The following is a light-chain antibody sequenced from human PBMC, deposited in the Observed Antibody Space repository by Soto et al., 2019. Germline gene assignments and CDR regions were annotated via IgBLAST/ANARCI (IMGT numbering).Light chain of an antibody. V-gene: IGLV2-23*02. CDR3: RSYTGSSFYV. J-gene: IGLJ1*01. CDR1: SSDVGSYNL. CDR2: EVS. Sequence: QSALTQPASVSGSPGQSITISCTRTSSDVGSYNLVSWYQQHPGKAPKLMIYEVSKRPSGVSNRFSGSKSGNTASLTISGLQADDEADYYCRSYTGSSFYVFGTAPKSPS.